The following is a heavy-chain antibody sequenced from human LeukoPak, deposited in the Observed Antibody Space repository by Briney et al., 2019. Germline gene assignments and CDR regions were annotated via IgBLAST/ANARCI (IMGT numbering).Heavy chain of an antibody. V-gene: IGHV3-30*02. CDR3: AKIHPPERWYSSSWIFDY. D-gene: IGHD6-13*01. Sequence: GGSLRLSCAASGFTFSSHGMHWVRQAPGKGREWVAFIRYDGSNKYYADSVKGRFTISRDNSKNTLYLQMNSLRAEDTAVYYCAKIHPPERWYSSSWIFDYWGQGTLVTVSS. CDR1: GFTFSSHG. CDR2: IRYDGSNK. J-gene: IGHJ4*02.